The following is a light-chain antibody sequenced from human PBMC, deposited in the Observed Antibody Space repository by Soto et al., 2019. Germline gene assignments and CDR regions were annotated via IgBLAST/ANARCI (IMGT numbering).Light chain of an antibody. J-gene: IGLJ1*01. CDR3: SSYRSSDTPEV. Sequence: SVLTQPSSVSASPGQSISISCTGTSDDIGAYDYVSWYQQHPGKAPKLILYAVSNRPSGVSTRFSGSKSGNTASLTISGVQADDEADYYCSSYRSSDTPEVFGTGTKVPS. V-gene: IGLV2-14*01. CDR1: SDDIGAYDY. CDR2: AVS.